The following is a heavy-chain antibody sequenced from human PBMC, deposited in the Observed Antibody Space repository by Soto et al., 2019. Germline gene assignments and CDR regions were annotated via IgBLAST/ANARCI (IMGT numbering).Heavy chain of an antibody. CDR1: GFTFSSYG. CDR3: GRDRAVGVKKGGFDP. D-gene: IGHD2-21*01. CDR2: IWYDGSNK. J-gene: IGHJ5*02. V-gene: IGHV3-33*01. Sequence: QVQLVESGGGVVQPGRSLRLSCAASGFTFSSYGMHWVRQAPGKGLEWVAVIWYDGSNKYYADSVKGRFTISRDNSKNTLYLQMDSLRAEDTAVYYCGRDRAVGVKKGGFDPWGQGTLVTVSS.